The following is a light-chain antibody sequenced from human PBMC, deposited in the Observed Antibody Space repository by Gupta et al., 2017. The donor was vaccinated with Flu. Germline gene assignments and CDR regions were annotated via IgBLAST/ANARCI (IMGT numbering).Light chain of an antibody. J-gene: IGKJ1*01. CDR2: KAS. Sequence: SWLAWYQQKPGKAPKLLIYKASSLESGVPSRFSGSGSGTEFTLTISSLQPDDFATYYCQQYNSYWTFGQGTKVEIK. V-gene: IGKV1-5*03. CDR1: SW. CDR3: QQYNSYWT.